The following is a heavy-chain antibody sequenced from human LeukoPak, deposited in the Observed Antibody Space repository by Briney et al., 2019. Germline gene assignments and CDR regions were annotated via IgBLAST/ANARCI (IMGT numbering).Heavy chain of an antibody. J-gene: IGHJ4*02. D-gene: IGHD2-15*01. Sequence: GSSPRLPCAASAVTFSSYAMSCVRQAPGKGLEWVSTISGSGGSTYYADSVKGRFTISRDNSKNTLWLQMNSLRAEDTAVYYCAKDGGGWRDYGDYWGQGTLVTVSS. V-gene: IGHV3-23*01. CDR1: AVTFSSYA. CDR3: AKDGGGWRDYGDY. CDR2: ISGSGGST.